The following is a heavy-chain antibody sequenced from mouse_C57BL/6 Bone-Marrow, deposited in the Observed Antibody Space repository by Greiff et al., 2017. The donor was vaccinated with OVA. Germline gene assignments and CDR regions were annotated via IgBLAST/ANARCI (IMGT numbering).Heavy chain of an antibody. CDR2: IWSGGST. J-gene: IGHJ3*01. CDR3: ARRARGRFAY. CDR1: GFSLTSYG. Sequence: QVQLKQSGPGLVQPSQSLSITCTVSGFSLTSYGVHWVRQSPGKGLEWLGVIWSGGSTDYNAAFISRLSISKDNSKSQVFFKMNSLQADDTAIYYCARRARGRFAYWGQGTLVTVSA. V-gene: IGHV2-2*01.